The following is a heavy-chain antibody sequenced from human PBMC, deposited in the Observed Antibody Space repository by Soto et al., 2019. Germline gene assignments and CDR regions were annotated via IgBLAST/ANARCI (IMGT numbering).Heavy chain of an antibody. V-gene: IGHV3-23*01. J-gene: IGHJ5*02. CDR3: AKDLGYCSSTSCWGKWFDP. Sequence: GGSLRLSCAASGLTFSSHAMSWVRQAPGKGLQWVSAISGSGGSTYYADSVKGRFTISRDNSKNTLYLQMNSLRAEDTAVYYCAKDLGYCSSTSCWGKWFDPWGQGTLVTVS. CDR2: ISGSGGST. D-gene: IGHD2-2*01. CDR1: GLTFSSHA.